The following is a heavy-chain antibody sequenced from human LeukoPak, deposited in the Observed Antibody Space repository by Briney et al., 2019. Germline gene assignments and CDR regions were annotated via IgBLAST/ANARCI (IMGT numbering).Heavy chain of an antibody. CDR2: INPNSGGT. D-gene: IGHD5-18*01. CDR1: GYTFTGYY. J-gene: IGHJ5*02. V-gene: IGHV1-2*02. CDR3: ARERTAMVNNWFDP. Sequence: GSVKDSCKASGYTFTGYYMHWVRQAPGQGLEWMGWINPNSGGTNYAQKFQGRVTMTRDTSISTAYMELSRLRSDDTAVYYCARERTAMVNNWFDPWGQGTLVTVSS.